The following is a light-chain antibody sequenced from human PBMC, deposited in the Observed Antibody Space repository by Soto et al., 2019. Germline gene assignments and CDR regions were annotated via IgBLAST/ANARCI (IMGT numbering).Light chain of an antibody. J-gene: IGLJ1*01. CDR1: SSDIGGYNY. CDR3: SSHTSSNTLV. CDR2: EVN. Sequence: QSALTQPASVSGPPGQSITISCTGTSSDIGGYNYVSWYQQHPGKVPKLMIFEVNNRPSGVSNRFSGSKSGNTASLTISGLQTEDEADYYCSSHTSSNTLVFGTGTKLTVL. V-gene: IGLV2-14*01.